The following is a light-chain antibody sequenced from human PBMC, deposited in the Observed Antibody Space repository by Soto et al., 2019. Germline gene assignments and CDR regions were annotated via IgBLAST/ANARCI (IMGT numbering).Light chain of an antibody. CDR2: VAS. CDR3: QQRSNWPLT. V-gene: IGKV3-11*01. CDR1: QSVGSY. Sequence: EIVLTQSPATLSFSPGERATLSCRASQSVGSYLAWYQQKPGQAPRLLIYVASKRATGIPARFSGSGSGTDFTLTISSLEPEDFAVYYCQQRSNWPLTFGGGTKVEIK. J-gene: IGKJ4*01.